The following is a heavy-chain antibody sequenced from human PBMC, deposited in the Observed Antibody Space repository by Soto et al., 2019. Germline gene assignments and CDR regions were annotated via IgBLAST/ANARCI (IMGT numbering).Heavy chain of an antibody. CDR3: AREDCSSTSCYLGPGAFDI. V-gene: IGHV4-31*03. D-gene: IGHD2-2*01. Sequence: SETLSLTCTVSCGSISSGGYYWSWIRQHPGKGLEWIGYIYYSGSTYYNPSLKSRVTISVDTSKNQFSLKLSSVTAADTAVYYCAREDCSSTSCYLGPGAFDIWGQGTMVTVSS. CDR1: CGSISSGGYY. CDR2: IYYSGST. J-gene: IGHJ3*02.